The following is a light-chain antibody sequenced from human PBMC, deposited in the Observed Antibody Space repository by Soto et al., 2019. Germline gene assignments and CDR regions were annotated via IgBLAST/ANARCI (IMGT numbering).Light chain of an antibody. V-gene: IGLV4-60*03. CDR3: ETWDSNTWV. CDR2: LEGSGSY. J-gene: IGLJ3*02. Sequence: QPVLTQSSSASASLGSSVKLTCTLSSGHSSYIIAWHQQQPGKAPRYLMKLEGSGSYNKGSGVPDRFSGSSSGADRYLTSSNLQSEDEADYYCETWDSNTWVFGGGTKVTVL. CDR1: SGHSSYI.